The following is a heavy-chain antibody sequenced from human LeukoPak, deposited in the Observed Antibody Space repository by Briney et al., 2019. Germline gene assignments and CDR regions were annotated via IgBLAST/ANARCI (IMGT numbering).Heavy chain of an antibody. CDR1: GGSISSGDYY. CDR2: IYYSGST. CDR3: ARAPLWFGELSSKFDY. D-gene: IGHD3-10*01. Sequence: SETLSLTCTVSGGSISSGDYYWSWIRQPPGKGLEWIGYIYYSGSTYYNPSLKSRVTISVDTSKNQFSLKLSSVTAADTAVYYWARAPLWFGELSSKFDYWGQGTLVTVSA. J-gene: IGHJ4*02. V-gene: IGHV4-30-4*02.